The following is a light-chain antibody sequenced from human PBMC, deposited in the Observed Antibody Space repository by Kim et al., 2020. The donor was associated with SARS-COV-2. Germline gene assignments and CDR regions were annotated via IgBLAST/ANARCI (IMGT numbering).Light chain of an antibody. CDR2: EAS. Sequence: SLGDRVTITCRASQTISNSLHWYQQKPGKAPNLLIYEASTLQSGVPSRFSGSGSGTDFTLTISSLQPEDIATYYCQQSYTTPGITFGQGTRLEIK. J-gene: IGKJ5*01. CDR1: QTISNS. CDR3: QQSYTTPGIT. V-gene: IGKV1-39*01.